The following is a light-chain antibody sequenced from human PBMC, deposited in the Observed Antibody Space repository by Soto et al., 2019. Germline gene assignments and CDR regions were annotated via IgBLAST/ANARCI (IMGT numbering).Light chain of an antibody. J-gene: IGLJ2*01. CDR3: STWDDSLNGPL. CDR1: SSNIGGNT. CDR2: SNS. Sequence: QSVLTQPPSASGTPGQRVTISCSGGSSNIGGNTVNWYQQLPGAAPKLIIFSNSHRPSGVPDRFSGSKSGTSASLAIGGLQSEDEAEYYCSTWDDSLNGPLFGGGTKLTVL. V-gene: IGLV1-44*01.